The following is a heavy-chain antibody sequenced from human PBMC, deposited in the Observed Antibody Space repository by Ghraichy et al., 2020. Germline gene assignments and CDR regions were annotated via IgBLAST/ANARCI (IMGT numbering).Heavy chain of an antibody. V-gene: IGHV4-4*07. CDR1: GGSISSYY. CDR2: IYTSGST. J-gene: IGHJ6*03. CDR3: AREMATWALYYYYYMDV. D-gene: IGHD5-24*01. Sequence: SETLSLTCTVSGGSISSYYWSWIRQPAGKGLEWIGRIYTSGSTNYNPSLKSRVTMSVDTSKNQFSLKLSSVTAADTAVYYCAREMATWALYYYYYMDVWGKGTTVTVSS.